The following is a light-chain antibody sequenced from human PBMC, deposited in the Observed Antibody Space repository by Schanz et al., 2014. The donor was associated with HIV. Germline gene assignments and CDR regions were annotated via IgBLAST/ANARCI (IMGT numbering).Light chain of an antibody. CDR1: QSVSSSY. J-gene: IGKJ2*01. CDR2: GAF. V-gene: IGKV3-15*01. CDR3: QQYNNWPYT. Sequence: EIVLTQSPGTLSLSPGERATLSCRASQSVSSSYLAWYQQKPGQAPRLLIYGAFTRATGIPVRFSGSGSGADFTLTIGGLQSEDFAVYYCQQYNNWPYTFGQGTKLEIK.